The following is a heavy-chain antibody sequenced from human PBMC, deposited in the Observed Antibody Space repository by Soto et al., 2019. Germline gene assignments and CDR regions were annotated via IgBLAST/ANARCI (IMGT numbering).Heavy chain of an antibody. CDR3: ARVPDFWSGYYYFDY. Sequence: GGSLRLSCAASGFTFSSYWMHWVRQAPGKGLVWVSRINSDGSSTSYADSVKGRFTISRDNAKNTLYLQMNSLRAEDTAVYYCARVPDFWSGYYYFDYWGQGPLVTVSS. V-gene: IGHV3-74*01. D-gene: IGHD3-3*01. CDR2: INSDGSST. CDR1: GFTFSSYW. J-gene: IGHJ4*02.